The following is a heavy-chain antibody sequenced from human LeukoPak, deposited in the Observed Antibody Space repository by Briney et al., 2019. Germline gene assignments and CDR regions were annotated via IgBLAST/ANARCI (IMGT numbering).Heavy chain of an antibody. CDR1: GGTFSSYA. CDR2: IIPIFGTA. D-gene: IGHD3-22*01. Sequence: AASVKVSCKASGGTFSSYAISWVRQAPGQGLEWMGGIIPIFGTANYAQKFQGRVTITADKSTSTAYMELSSLRSEDTAVYYCASSIVARTFVFDYWGQGTLVTVSS. V-gene: IGHV1-69*06. CDR3: ASSIVARTFVFDY. J-gene: IGHJ4*02.